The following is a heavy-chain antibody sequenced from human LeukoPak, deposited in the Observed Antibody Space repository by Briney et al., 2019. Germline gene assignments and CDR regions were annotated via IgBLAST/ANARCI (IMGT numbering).Heavy chain of an antibody. V-gene: IGHV1-2*02. D-gene: IGHD2-21*02. Sequence: ASVKVSCKASGYIFTGYYMHWVRQAPGEGLDWLGWINPNSDDTYYAQRFQGRVTMTRDTSINTAYTELTSLTSDDTAVYFCARGSLTELDNWGQGTLVIVSS. CDR3: ARGSLTELDN. J-gene: IGHJ4*02. CDR1: GYIFTGYY. CDR2: INPNSDDT.